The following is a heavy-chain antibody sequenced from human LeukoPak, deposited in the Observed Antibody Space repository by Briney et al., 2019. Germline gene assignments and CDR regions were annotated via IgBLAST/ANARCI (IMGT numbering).Heavy chain of an antibody. CDR3: ARMGHSSGWYVDY. D-gene: IGHD3-22*01. Sequence: ASVKVSCKASGYTFTGYYIHWVRQAPGQGLEWMGWINPKSGGTNYAQKFQGRVTMTRDTSISTAYMELSRVTSDDTAVYYCARMGHSSGWYVDYWGQGTLVTVSS. CDR2: INPKSGGT. CDR1: GYTFTGYY. J-gene: IGHJ4*02. V-gene: IGHV1-2*02.